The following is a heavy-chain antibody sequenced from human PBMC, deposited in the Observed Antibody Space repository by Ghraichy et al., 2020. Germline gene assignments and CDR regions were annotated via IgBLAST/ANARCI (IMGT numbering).Heavy chain of an antibody. CDR3: ARGRGYCSGGSCYSFHGMDV. Sequence: SETLSLTCAVYGGSFSGYYWSWIRQPPGKGLEWIGEINHSGSTNYNPSLKSRVTISVDTSKNQFSLKLSSVTAADTAVYYCARGRGYCSGGSCYSFHGMDVWGQGTTVTVSS. J-gene: IGHJ6*02. CDR1: GGSFSGYY. CDR2: INHSGST. D-gene: IGHD2-15*01. V-gene: IGHV4-34*01.